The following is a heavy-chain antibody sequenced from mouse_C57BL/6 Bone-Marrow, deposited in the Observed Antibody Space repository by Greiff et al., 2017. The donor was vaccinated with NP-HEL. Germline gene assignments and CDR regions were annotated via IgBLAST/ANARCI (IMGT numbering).Heavy chain of an antibody. V-gene: IGHV14-2*01. Sequence: VQLQQSGAELVKPGASVKLSCTASGFNIKDYYMHWVKQRTEQGLEWIGRIDPEDGETKYVPKFQGKATITADTSSNTAYLQLSSLTSEDTAVYYCARTNGSSYNWYFDVWGTGTTVTVSS. CDR1: GFNIKDYY. J-gene: IGHJ1*03. D-gene: IGHD1-1*01. CDR3: ARTNGSSYNWYFDV. CDR2: IDPEDGET.